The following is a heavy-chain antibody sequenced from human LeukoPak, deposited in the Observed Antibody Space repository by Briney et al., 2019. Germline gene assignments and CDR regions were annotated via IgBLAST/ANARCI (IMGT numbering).Heavy chain of an antibody. CDR1: GFTFSSYA. CDR3: ARSEYYSYYMVV. J-gene: IGHJ6*03. D-gene: IGHD1-14*01. Sequence: GGSLTLSCAASGFTFSSYAMSWVRQAPGKGLEWVSAISGSGGSTYYADSVKGRFTISRDNSKNTVYLQMNNLRAEDTAVYYCARSEYYSYYMVVWGEGTTVTVSS. CDR2: ISGSGGST. V-gene: IGHV3-23*01.